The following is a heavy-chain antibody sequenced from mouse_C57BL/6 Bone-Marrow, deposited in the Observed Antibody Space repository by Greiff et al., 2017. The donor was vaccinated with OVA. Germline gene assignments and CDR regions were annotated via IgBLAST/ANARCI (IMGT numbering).Heavy chain of an antibody. CDR2: ILPGSGST. CDR1: GYTFTGYW. Sequence: QVQLQQSGAELMKPGASVKLSCKATGYTFTGYWIAWVKQRPGHGLEWLGEILPGSGSTNYNEKFKGKATFTADTSSNTAYMQLSSLTTEDSASDYGARSYYSNGAWFAYWGQGTRVTVSA. J-gene: IGHJ3*01. D-gene: IGHD2-5*01. V-gene: IGHV1-9*01. CDR3: ARSYYSNGAWFAY.